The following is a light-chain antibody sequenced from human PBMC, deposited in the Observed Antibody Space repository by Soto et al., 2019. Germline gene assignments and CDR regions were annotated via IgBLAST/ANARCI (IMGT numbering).Light chain of an antibody. J-gene: IGKJ1*01. CDR2: DAS. CDR1: QSISSW. Sequence: DIQMTQSPSTLSASVGDRVTITCRASQSISSWLGWYQQKPGKAPKLLIYDASSLESGVPSRFSGSGSGTEFTLTINSRQPDDFATYYCHQYNSYSGTFGQGTKVEIK. CDR3: HQYNSYSGT. V-gene: IGKV1-5*01.